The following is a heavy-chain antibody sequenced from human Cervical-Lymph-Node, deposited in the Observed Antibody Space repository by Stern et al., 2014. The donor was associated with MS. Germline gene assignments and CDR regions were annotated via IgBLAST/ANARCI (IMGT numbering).Heavy chain of an antibody. CDR3: AATVEAVLY. Sequence: EDQLVESGGGLVQPGGSLRLSCATSGFGFSNYWMTWVRQAPGKGLEWMANIKPGGSEITYAAPFKGGFTISADNTKNSLYLQMNSLRAEDTSVYYCAATVEAVLYWGQGTLVTVSS. CDR1: GFGFSNYW. J-gene: IGHJ4*02. V-gene: IGHV3-7*01. D-gene: IGHD4-11*01. CDR2: IKPGGSEI.